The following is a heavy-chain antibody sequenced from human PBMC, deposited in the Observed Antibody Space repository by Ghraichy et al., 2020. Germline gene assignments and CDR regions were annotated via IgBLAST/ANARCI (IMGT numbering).Heavy chain of an antibody. CDR3: ARGRRWWELLKRKNRGYNWFDP. J-gene: IGHJ5*02. D-gene: IGHD1-26*01. Sequence: SQTLSLTCAVYGGSFSGYYWSWIRQPPGKGLEWIGEINHSGSTNYNPSLKSRVTISVDTSKNQFSLKLSSVTAADTAVYYCARGRRWWELLKRKNRGYNWFDPWGQGTLVTVSS. CDR2: INHSGST. CDR1: GGSFSGYY. V-gene: IGHV4-34*01.